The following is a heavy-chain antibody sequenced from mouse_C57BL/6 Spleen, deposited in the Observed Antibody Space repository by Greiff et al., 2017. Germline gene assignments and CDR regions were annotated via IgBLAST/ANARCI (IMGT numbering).Heavy chain of an antibody. D-gene: IGHD2-4*01. Sequence: EVKVEESGGGLVKPGGSLKLSCAASGFTFSSYAMSWVRQTPEKRLEWVATISDGGSYTYYPDNVKGRFTISRDNAKNNLYLQMSHLKSEDTAMYYCAREGLDYAMDYWGQGTSVTVSS. CDR3: AREGLDYAMDY. CDR1: GFTFSSYA. CDR2: ISDGGSYT. V-gene: IGHV5-4*01. J-gene: IGHJ4*01.